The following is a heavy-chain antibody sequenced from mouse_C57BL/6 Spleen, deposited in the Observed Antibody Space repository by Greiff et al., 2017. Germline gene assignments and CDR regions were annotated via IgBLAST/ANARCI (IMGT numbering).Heavy chain of an antibody. CDR3: AKGTFYGSEGYYAMDY. J-gene: IGHJ4*01. D-gene: IGHD1-1*01. CDR1: GYTFTDYY. Sequence: VQRVESGAELVKPGASVKISCKASGYTFTDYYINWVKQRPGQGLEWIGKIGPGSGSTYYNEKVKGKATLTADKSSSTAYMQLSSLTSEDSAVYFCAKGTFYGSEGYYAMDYWGQGTSVTVSS. CDR2: IGPGSGST. V-gene: IGHV1-77*01.